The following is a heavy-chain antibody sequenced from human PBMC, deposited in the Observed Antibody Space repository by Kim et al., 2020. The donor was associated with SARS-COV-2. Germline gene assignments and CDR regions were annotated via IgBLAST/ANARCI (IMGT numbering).Heavy chain of an antibody. CDR2: ISSSGSTI. D-gene: IGHD5-18*01. J-gene: IGHJ3*02. CDR1: GFTFSDYY. CDR3: ARDVDTAMETGAFDI. Sequence: GGSLRLSCAASGFTFSDYYMSWIRQAPGKGLEWVSYISSSGSTIYYADSVKGRFTISRDNAKNSLYLQMNSLRAEDTAVYYCARDVDTAMETGAFDIWGQGTMVTVSS. V-gene: IGHV3-11*04.